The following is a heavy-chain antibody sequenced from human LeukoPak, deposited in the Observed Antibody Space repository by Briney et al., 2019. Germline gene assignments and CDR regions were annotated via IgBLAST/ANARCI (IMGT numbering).Heavy chain of an antibody. CDR3: ASAAYSSSPYYYGMDV. CDR1: GGSFSGYY. CDR2: INHSGST. Sequence: SETLSLTCAVYGGSFSGYYWSWIRQPPGKGLEWIGEINHSGSTNYNPSLKSRVTISVDTSKNQFSLKLSSVTAADTAVYYCASAAYSSSPYYYGMDVWGQGTTVTVSS. V-gene: IGHV4-34*01. J-gene: IGHJ6*02. D-gene: IGHD6-6*01.